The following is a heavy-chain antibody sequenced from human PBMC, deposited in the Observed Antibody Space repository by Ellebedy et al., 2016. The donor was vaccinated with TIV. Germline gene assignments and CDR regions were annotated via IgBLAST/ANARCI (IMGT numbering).Heavy chain of an antibody. D-gene: IGHD3-22*01. CDR3: ARGRRYSESSGYYLDY. CDR1: GGTFSGYY. V-gene: IGHV4-34*01. CDR2: INHSGSS. Sequence: GSLRLXCAVYGGTFSGYYWSWVRQFPGEGLEWIGEINHSGSSKYNPSLQSRVSVSVDTSKNQFSLKLSSVTAADTDVYYCARGRRYSESSGYYLDYWGQGTLAAVSS. J-gene: IGHJ4*02.